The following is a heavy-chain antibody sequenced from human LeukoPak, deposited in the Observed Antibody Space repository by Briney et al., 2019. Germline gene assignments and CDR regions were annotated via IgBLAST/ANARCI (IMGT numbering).Heavy chain of an antibody. CDR2: ISSSSTI. D-gene: IGHD3-16*01. CDR1: GFTFSSYS. CDR3: ARDDYVWGSYRY. V-gene: IGHV3-48*01. J-gene: IGHJ4*02. Sequence: GGSLRLSCAASGFTFSSYSMNWVRQAPGKGLEWVSYISSSSTIYYADSVKGRFTISRDNAKNSLYLQMNSLRAEDTAVYYCARDDYVWGSYRYWGRGTLVTVSS.